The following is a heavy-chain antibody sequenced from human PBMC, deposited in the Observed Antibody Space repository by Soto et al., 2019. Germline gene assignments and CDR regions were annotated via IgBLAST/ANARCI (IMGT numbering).Heavy chain of an antibody. CDR2: MYYSGTT. D-gene: IGHD6-25*01. CDR3: AVVDSTGNWFDP. Sequence: PSETLSLTCTVSGGSISSSDFYWGWLRQTPGKGLEFIGSMYYSGTTYYNPSLKSRVTISVDTSKNQFTLKLISVTAADTAVYYCAVVDSTGNWFDPWGEGALVTVYS. V-gene: IGHV4-39*01. J-gene: IGHJ5*02. CDR1: GGSISSSDFY.